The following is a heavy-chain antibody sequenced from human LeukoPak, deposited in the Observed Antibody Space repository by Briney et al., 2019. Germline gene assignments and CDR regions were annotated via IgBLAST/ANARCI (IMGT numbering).Heavy chain of an antibody. V-gene: IGHV3-9*01. CDR1: GFTFDDYA. CDR2: ISWNSGSI. D-gene: IGHD7-27*01. J-gene: IGHJ5*02. Sequence: GGSLRLSCAASGFTFDDYAMHWVRQAPGKGLEWVSGISWNSGSIGYADSVKGRFTISRDNAKNSLYLQMNSLRAEDTALYYCAKDMRDYLGYNWFDPWGQGTLVTVSS. CDR3: AKDMRDYLGYNWFDP.